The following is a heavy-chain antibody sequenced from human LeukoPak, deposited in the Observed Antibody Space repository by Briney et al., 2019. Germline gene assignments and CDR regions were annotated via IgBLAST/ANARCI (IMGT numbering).Heavy chain of an antibody. V-gene: IGHV3-33*01. CDR1: GFTFSSYG. CDR3: ARDHYYGSGSYPRTAYYYYGMDV. D-gene: IGHD3-10*01. Sequence: GGSLRLSCAASGFTFSSYGMHWVRQAPVKGLEWVAVIWYDGSNKHYADSVKGRFTISRDNSKNTLYLQMNSLRAEDTAVYYCARDHYYGSGSYPRTAYYYYGMDVWGQGTTVTVSS. CDR2: IWYDGSNK. J-gene: IGHJ6*02.